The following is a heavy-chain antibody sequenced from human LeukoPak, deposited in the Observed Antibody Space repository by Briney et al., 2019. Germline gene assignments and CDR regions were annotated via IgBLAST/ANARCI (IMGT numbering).Heavy chain of an antibody. J-gene: IGHJ4*02. V-gene: IGHV3-48*04. CDR3: ARREHDESSGYSPFDY. Sequence: PGGSLRLSCAASGFTVSSNYMSWVRKAPGKGLEWGSYISSSSSTKYYADSVKGRFTISRDNAKNSLYLQMNSLRAEDTAVYYCARREHDESSGYSPFDYWGQGTLVPVSS. CDR1: GFTVSSNY. D-gene: IGHD3-22*01. CDR2: ISSSSSTK.